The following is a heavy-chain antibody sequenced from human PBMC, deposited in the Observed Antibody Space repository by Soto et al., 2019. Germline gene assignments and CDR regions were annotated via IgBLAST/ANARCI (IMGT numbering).Heavy chain of an antibody. V-gene: IGHV4-4*07. CDR1: GASITNFY. D-gene: IGHD3-16*01. Sequence: SETLSLTCPVSGASITNFYWSWIRQSARNGLEWIGRIYTRGSTDYNPSLKSRVTLSIDTSKNQVSLTLSSVTAADTAVYYCARGGAYYFDSWGQGILVTVSS. CDR2: IYTRGST. CDR3: ARGGAYYFDS. J-gene: IGHJ4*01.